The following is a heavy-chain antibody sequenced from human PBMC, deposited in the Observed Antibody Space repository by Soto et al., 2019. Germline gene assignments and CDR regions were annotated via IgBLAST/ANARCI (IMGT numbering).Heavy chain of an antibody. CDR2: VYYNGHT. V-gene: IGHV4-39*01. D-gene: IGHD3-10*01. Sequence: SSETLSLTCSVSGGSIYTTAYYWAWIRQPPGKGLEWIGTVYYNGHTFYTPSLKSRVSMSVDTSKNQFSLMLSSVTAADTAVYYCARIRGYGSGTYYFDSWGHGSLVTVSS. CDR3: ARIRGYGSGTYYFDS. CDR1: GGSIYTTAYY. J-gene: IGHJ4*01.